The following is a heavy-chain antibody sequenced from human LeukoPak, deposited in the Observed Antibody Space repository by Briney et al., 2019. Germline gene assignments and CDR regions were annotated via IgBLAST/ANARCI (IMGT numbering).Heavy chain of an antibody. CDR2: IIPIYDTA. Sequence: ASVKVSCKASGYTFTSYVISWVRQAPGQGLEWMGGIIPIYDTANFAQKFQDRVTITADKSTSTAYMELSSLRSEDTAVYYCARGGSIAVAGNSYYFFMDVWGKGTTVTVSS. D-gene: IGHD6-19*01. CDR3: ARGGSIAVAGNSYYFFMDV. J-gene: IGHJ6*03. CDR1: GYTFTSYV. V-gene: IGHV1-69*06.